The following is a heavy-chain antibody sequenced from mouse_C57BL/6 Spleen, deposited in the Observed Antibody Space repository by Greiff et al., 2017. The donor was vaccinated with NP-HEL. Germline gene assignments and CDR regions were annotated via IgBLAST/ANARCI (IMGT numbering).Heavy chain of an antibody. V-gene: IGHV1-15*01. Sequence: QVQLQQSGAELVRPGASVTLSCKASGYTFTDYEMHWVKQTPVHGLEWIGAIDPETGGTAYNQKFKGKAILTADKSSSTAYMELRSLTSEDSAVYYCSRGGKCPPFCFWGQGALVTV. D-gene: IGHD6-1*01. CDR3: SRGGKCPPFCF. CDR1: GYTFTDYE. CDR2: IDPETGGT. J-gene: IGHJ3*01.